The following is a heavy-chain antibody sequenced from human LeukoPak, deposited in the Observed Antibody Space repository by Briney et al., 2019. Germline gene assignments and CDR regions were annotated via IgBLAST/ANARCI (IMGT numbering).Heavy chain of an antibody. CDR3: ARDGRGYSYGSFYYYYGMDV. CDR2: IRYDGSNK. J-gene: IGHJ6*02. Sequence: GGSLRLSCAASGLTFSTCGMHWVRQAPGKGLEWVAFIRYDGSNKYYADSVKGRFIISRDNSENTLYLQMNSPRAEDTAVYYCARDGRGYSYGSFYYYYGMDVWGQGTTVTVSS. CDR1: GLTFSTCG. V-gene: IGHV3-30*02. D-gene: IGHD5-18*01.